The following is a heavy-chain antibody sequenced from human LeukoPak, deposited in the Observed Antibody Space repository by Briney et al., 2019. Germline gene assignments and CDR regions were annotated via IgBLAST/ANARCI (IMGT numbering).Heavy chain of an antibody. CDR1: GFNFANHA. V-gene: IGHV3-23*01. Sequence: GGSLRLSCAASGFNFANHAMSWVRQTPGKGLEWVSAISGGGDITYYADSVTGRFTISIDNSKDTLFLQMRSLRPGDTAVYYCVREDTPATANYWGQGALVTISS. CDR2: ISGGGDIT. D-gene: IGHD2-21*02. J-gene: IGHJ4*02. CDR3: VREDTPATANY.